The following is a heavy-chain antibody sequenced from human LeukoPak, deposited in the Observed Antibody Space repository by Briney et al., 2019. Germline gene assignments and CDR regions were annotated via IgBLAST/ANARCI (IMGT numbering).Heavy chain of an antibody. V-gene: IGHV3-48*04. CDR1: GFSFNRRG. J-gene: IGHJ6*03. Sequence: PGGSLRLSSATSGFSFNRRGMNWVRQPPGKGLEWVSYISPRSETIFYAESVQGRFAVSRDDAKGSLYLQMHTLRVEDTAVYYCARIDGPTVFTYYMDLWGKGTTVTVAS. CDR2: ISPRSETI. D-gene: IGHD3-16*01. CDR3: ARIDGPTVFTYYMDL.